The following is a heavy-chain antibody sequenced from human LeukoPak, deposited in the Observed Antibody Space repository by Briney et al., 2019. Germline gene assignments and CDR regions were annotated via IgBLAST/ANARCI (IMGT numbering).Heavy chain of an antibody. CDR1: GFTFSSNS. V-gene: IGHV3-21*01. Sequence: GGSLRLSCAASGFTFSSNSMNWVRQAPGKGLEWVSCISSSSSYIYYADSVKGRFTISRDNVKNSLYLQMNSLRAEDTAVYYCARTTSGYTYGSAFDIWGQGTMVTVSS. CDR3: ARTTSGYTYGSAFDI. CDR2: ISSSSSYI. D-gene: IGHD5-18*01. J-gene: IGHJ3*02.